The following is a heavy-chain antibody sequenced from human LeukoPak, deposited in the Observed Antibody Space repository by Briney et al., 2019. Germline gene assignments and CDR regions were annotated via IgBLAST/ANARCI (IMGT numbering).Heavy chain of an antibody. V-gene: IGHV5-51*01. J-gene: IGHJ3*02. Sequence: GESLKISCKGSGYSFTNYWIAWVRQMPGKGLEWMGIIYPGDSESRYSPSFQGQVTISADKSIRTAYLQWSSLKASDTAMYYCARGIVEMAPDDAFDIWGQGTMVTVSS. CDR2: IYPGDSES. CDR1: GYSFTNYW. CDR3: ARGIVEMAPDDAFDI. D-gene: IGHD5-24*01.